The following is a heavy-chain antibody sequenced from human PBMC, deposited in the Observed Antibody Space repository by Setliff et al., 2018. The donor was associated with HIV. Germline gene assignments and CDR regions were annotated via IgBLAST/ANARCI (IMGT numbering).Heavy chain of an antibody. J-gene: IGHJ3*02. CDR3: AIAEMATIVAFDI. V-gene: IGHV4-4*07. D-gene: IGHD5-12*01. CDR2: IYYSGST. Sequence: SETLSLTCTVSGGSISGFYWNWIRQSAGKGLQWIGRIYYSGSTKYNPSLTSRVTISLDTSKNHFSLKLTSVTAADTAVYYCAIAEMATIVAFDIWGQGTMVTVSS. CDR1: GGSISGFY.